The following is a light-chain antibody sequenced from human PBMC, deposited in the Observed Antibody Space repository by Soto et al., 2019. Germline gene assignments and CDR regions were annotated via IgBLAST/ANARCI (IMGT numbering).Light chain of an antibody. CDR3: SSYSSSATHVV. J-gene: IGLJ2*01. CDR2: DVS. V-gene: IGLV2-14*01. Sequence: QSVLTQPASVSGSPGLSITISCTGTSTDVGNFNYVSWYQQHPGKAPKLIIYDVSNRPSGVSYRFSASKSGSTASLTVSGLQAEDEANYYCSSYSSSATHVVFGGGTKVTVL. CDR1: STDVGNFNY.